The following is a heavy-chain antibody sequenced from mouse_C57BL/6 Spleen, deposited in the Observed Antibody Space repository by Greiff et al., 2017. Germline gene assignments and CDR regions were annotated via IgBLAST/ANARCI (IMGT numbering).Heavy chain of an antibody. V-gene: IGHV1-81*01. Sequence: VQRVESGAELARPGASVKLSCKASGYTFTSYGISWVKQRTGQGLEWIGEIYPRSGNTYYNEKFKGKATLTADKSSSTAYMELRSLTSEDSAVYYCARYYDYYYAMDYWGQGTSVTVSS. D-gene: IGHD2-4*01. CDR3: ARYYDYYYAMDY. J-gene: IGHJ4*01. CDR1: GYTFTSYG. CDR2: IYPRSGNT.